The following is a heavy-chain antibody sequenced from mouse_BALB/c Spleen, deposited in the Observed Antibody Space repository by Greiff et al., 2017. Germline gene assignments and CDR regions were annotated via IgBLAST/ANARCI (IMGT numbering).Heavy chain of an antibody. CDR1: GYTFTSYW. CDR3: ARDGNYLYAMDY. Sequence: QVQLQQSGAELAKPGASVKMSCKASGYTFTSYWMHWVKQRHGQGLEWIGYINPSTGYTEYNQKFKDKATLTADKSSSTAYMQLSSLTSEDSAVCYCARDGNYLYAMDYWGQGTSVTVSS. D-gene: IGHD2-1*01. J-gene: IGHJ4*01. V-gene: IGHV1-7*01. CDR2: INPSTGYT.